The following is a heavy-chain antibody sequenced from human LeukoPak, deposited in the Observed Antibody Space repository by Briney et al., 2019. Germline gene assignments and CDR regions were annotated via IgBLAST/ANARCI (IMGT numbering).Heavy chain of an antibody. V-gene: IGHV4-30-2*01. J-gene: IGHJ4*02. CDR2: IYHSGST. CDR1: GGSISSGGYS. CDR3: ARVRRVHCSGGSCRPYYFDY. D-gene: IGHD2-15*01. Sequence: KPSQTLSLTCAVSGGSISSGGYSWSWIRQPPGKGLEWIGYIYHSGSTYYNPSLKSRVTISVDRSKNQFSLKLSSVTAADTAVYYCARVRRVHCSGGSCRPYYFDYWGQGTLVTVSS.